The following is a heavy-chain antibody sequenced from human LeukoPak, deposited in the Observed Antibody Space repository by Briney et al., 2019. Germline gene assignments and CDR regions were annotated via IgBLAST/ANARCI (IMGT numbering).Heavy chain of an antibody. CDR3: ARKQLGDLSGLYYYGLDV. D-gene: IGHD3-16*02. CDR2: INPSGGST. J-gene: IGHJ6*02. Sequence: ASVKVSYKAFGYTFTSYYMHWVRQAPGQGLEWMGIINPSGGSTSYAQKFQGRVTMTRDTSTSTVYMELSSLRSEDTAVFYCARKQLGDLSGLYYYGLDVWGQGTTVTVSS. V-gene: IGHV1-46*01. CDR1: GYTFTSYY.